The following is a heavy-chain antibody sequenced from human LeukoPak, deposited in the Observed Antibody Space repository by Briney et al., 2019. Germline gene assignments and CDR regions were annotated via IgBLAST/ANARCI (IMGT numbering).Heavy chain of an antibody. D-gene: IGHD3-22*01. CDR3: ARSFAYYYDSIT. V-gene: IGHV1-69*04. Sequence: GASVKVSCTASGGTFSSYAISWVRQAPGQGLEWMGRIIPILGIANYAQKFQGRVTITADESTSTAYMELSSMRSEDTAVYYCARSFAYYYDSITWGQGTLVTVSS. J-gene: IGHJ5*02. CDR2: IIPILGIA. CDR1: GGTFSSYA.